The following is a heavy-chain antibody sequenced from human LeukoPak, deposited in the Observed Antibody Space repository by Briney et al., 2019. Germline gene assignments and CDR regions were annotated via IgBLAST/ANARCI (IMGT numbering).Heavy chain of an antibody. Sequence: PGGSLTLSCQASGFTFYMYAMSWVRQAPGKGLEWVASMCGTAGCTFYPDSVKGRFTISRDNSKNVLYLRMNSLTAEDTAIYYCAKDVVRVSSKGWFDPWGQGTLVSVSS. CDR3: AKDVVRVSSKGWFDP. CDR2: MCGTAGCT. D-gene: IGHD6-6*01. V-gene: IGHV3-23*01. CDR1: GFTFYMYA. J-gene: IGHJ5*02.